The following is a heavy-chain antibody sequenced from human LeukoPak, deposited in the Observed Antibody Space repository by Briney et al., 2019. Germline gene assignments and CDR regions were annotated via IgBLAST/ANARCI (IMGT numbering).Heavy chain of an antibody. D-gene: IGHD6-19*01. CDR3: ARDQNVQWLVQGGVFDI. V-gene: IGHV1-18*01. CDR1: GYSLTNFG. Sequence: ASVKVSCKASGYSLTNFGISWVRQAPGQGPEWMGWISAYNGNTKYAQKFQGRFTMTTETSTSTAYVELRSLRSDDTAVYYCARDQNVQWLVQGGVFDIWGQGTMVTVSS. CDR2: ISAYNGNT. J-gene: IGHJ3*02.